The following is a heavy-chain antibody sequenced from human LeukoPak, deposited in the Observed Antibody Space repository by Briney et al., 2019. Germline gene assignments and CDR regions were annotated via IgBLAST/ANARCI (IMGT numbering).Heavy chain of an antibody. CDR1: GFTFSSYG. Sequence: PGGSLRLSCAASGFTFSSYGMSWVRQAPGKGLEWVSAISGSGGSTYYADSVKGRFTISRDNSKNTLYLQMNSLRAEDTAVYYCAKDGLYSSSWYYYFDYWGQGTLVTVSS. J-gene: IGHJ4*02. CDR2: ISGSGGST. D-gene: IGHD6-13*01. V-gene: IGHV3-23*01. CDR3: AKDGLYSSSWYYYFDY.